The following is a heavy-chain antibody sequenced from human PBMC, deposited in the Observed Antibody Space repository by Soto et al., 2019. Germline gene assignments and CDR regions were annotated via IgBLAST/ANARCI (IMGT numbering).Heavy chain of an antibody. CDR1: GFTFSSYS. Sequence: EVQLVESGGGLVKPGGSLRLSCAASGFTFSSYSMNWVRQAPGKGLEWVSSISSSSSYIYYADSVKGRFTISRDNAKNALDLQMNSLRAEGTAVYYCARVGNYYDSSGYYPDYYYYGMDVWGQGTTVTVSS. V-gene: IGHV3-21*01. J-gene: IGHJ6*02. CDR3: ARVGNYYDSSGYYPDYYYYGMDV. D-gene: IGHD3-22*01. CDR2: ISSSSSYI.